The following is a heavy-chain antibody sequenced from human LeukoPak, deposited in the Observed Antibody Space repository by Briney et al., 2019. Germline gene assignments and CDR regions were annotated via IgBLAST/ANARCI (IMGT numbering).Heavy chain of an antibody. D-gene: IGHD2-15*01. V-gene: IGHV4-59*08. CDR1: GGSISSYY. J-gene: IGHJ4*02. CDR3: ARRRGYCGGGSCYFYFDY. Sequence: SETLSLTCTVSGGSISSYYWSWIRQPPGKGLEWIGYIYYSGSTNYNPSLKSRVTISVDTSKNQFSLKLSSVTAADTAVYYCARRRGYCGGGSCYFYFDYWGQGTLVTVSS. CDR2: IYYSGST.